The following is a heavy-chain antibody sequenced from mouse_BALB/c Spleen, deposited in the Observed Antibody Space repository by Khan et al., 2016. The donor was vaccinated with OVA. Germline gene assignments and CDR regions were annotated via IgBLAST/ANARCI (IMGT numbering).Heavy chain of an antibody. CDR1: GFSLTNYG. CDR2: IWRGGST. V-gene: IGHV2-5*01. J-gene: IGHJ4*01. CDR3: AKNQAGYAMDY. Sequence: QVQLKESGPGLVQPSQSLSITCTVTGFSLTNYGVHWVRQSPGKGLEWLGVIWRGGSTDYNAAFMSRLYITKDNSKSQVFFKMNGLQADNTAIYYCAKNQAGYAMDYWGQGTSVTVSS.